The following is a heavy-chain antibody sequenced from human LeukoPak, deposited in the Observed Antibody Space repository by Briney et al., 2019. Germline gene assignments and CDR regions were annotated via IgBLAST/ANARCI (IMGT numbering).Heavy chain of an antibody. V-gene: IGHV1-18*01. D-gene: IGHD3-10*01. Sequence: ASVKVSCKASGYTFTSYGISWVRQAPGQGLEWMGWITAYNDNTNYAQKLQGRVTMTTDTSTSTAYMELRRLRSDDTAVYYCARAVLWFGEPSHIDYWGQGTLVTASS. CDR2: ITAYNDNT. CDR3: ARAVLWFGEPSHIDY. CDR1: GYTFTSYG. J-gene: IGHJ4*02.